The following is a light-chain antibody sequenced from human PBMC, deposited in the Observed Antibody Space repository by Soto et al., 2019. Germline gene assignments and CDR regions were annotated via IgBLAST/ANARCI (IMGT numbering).Light chain of an antibody. CDR2: GAS. V-gene: IGKV3-20*01. Sequence: EIVLTQSPGTLSLSPGERATLSCRASQTVSSTYSAWYQQKPGQAPRLLIYGASSRATGIPDRFSGSGSATDFTLTISRLAPEDFAVYYCQQYRSTPITFGQGTRLEIK. CDR3: QQYRSTPIT. CDR1: QTVSSTY. J-gene: IGKJ5*01.